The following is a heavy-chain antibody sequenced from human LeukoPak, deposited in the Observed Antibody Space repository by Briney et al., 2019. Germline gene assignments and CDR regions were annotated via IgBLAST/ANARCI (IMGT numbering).Heavy chain of an antibody. CDR2: KSYDGSTQ. Sequence: GGPLRHSCAASGFTLNSYGMHGVRQAPSKGLEWVAVKSYDGSTQYHADSVKGRFTIYRHNSKNTLYLQMNSLRAEDTAVYYCAKVVVAATFYYGMDVWGQGTRSPSP. J-gene: IGHJ6*02. V-gene: IGHV3-30*18. D-gene: IGHD2-15*01. CDR3: AKVVVAATFYYGMDV. CDR1: GFTLNSYG.